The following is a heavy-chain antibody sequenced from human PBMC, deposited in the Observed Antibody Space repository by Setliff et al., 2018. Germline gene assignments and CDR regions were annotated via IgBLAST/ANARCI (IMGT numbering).Heavy chain of an antibody. V-gene: IGHV3-7*03. D-gene: IGHD3-10*01. J-gene: IGHJ4*02. Sequence: GGSLRLSCAASGFTFGSYWMSWVRQAPGKGLEWVANIKQDGSQKYYVDSVKGRFTISRDSARNSLYLHMNSLRDEDTAVYFRARDKDHIRGFDYWGRGALVTVS. CDR1: GFTFGSYW. CDR3: ARDKDHIRGFDY. CDR2: IKQDGSQK.